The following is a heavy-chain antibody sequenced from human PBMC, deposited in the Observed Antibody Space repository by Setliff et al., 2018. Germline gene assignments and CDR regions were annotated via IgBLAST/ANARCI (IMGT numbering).Heavy chain of an antibody. V-gene: IGHV4-61*09. CDR2: FHTGGST. J-gene: IGHJ5*02. CDR1: GDSISSGSYY. CDR3: ARAGPTVTFFRVLVISWWDP. Sequence: PSETLSLTCTVSGDSISSGSYYWTWIRQPAGKGLEWIGHFHTGGSTNYNRSLRSRVSISVVTSKNQFSLKLSSVTAADTATYYCARAGPTVTFFRVLVISWWDPWGQGSLVTVSS. D-gene: IGHD3-3*01.